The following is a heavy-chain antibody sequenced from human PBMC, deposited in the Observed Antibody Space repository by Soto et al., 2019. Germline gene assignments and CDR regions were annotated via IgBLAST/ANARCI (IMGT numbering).Heavy chain of an antibody. CDR2: IYPGDSDT. Sequence: GSSLNLSCKGSGYRFSSFWIGWVRQMPGKGLEWMGIIYPGDSDTKYSPSFQGQVTISADKSISTAYLQWSSLKASDTAMYYCARLSGDGDTKAYYGMDVWGLGTTVSVSS. CDR1: GYRFSSFW. D-gene: IGHD1-26*01. V-gene: IGHV5-51*01. CDR3: ARLSGDGDTKAYYGMDV. J-gene: IGHJ6*02.